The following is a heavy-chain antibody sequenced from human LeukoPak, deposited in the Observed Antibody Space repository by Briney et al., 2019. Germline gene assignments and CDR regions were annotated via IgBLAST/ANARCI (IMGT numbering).Heavy chain of an antibody. J-gene: IGHJ3*02. CDR3: ARSDYGDYYDALDI. Sequence: SETLSLTCTVSGGSISSYYWSWIRQPPGKGLEWIGYIYYSGSTNYNPSLKSRVTISVDTSKNQFSLKLSSVTAADTAVYYCARSDYGDYYDALDIWGQGTMVTVSS. CDR1: GGSISSYY. CDR2: IYYSGST. V-gene: IGHV4-59*01. D-gene: IGHD4-17*01.